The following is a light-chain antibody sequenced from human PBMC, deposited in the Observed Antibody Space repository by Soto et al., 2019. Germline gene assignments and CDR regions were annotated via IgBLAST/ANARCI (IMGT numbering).Light chain of an antibody. Sequence: QSALTQPASVSGSPGQSITISCTGTSPDIGDYNFVSWYQQHPDKAPKLIIYDVSDRPSGVSTRFSGAKSGNTASLTLSGRQGADEAEYYCSAYTSTTTHLRFGVGTKLTFL. J-gene: IGLJ2*01. CDR2: DVS. CDR3: SAYTSTTTHLR. CDR1: SPDIGDYNF. V-gene: IGLV2-14*03.